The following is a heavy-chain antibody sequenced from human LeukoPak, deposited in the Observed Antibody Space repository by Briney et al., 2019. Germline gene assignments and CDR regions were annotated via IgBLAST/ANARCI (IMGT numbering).Heavy chain of an antibody. V-gene: IGHV1-2*06. CDR2: INPNSGGT. J-gene: IGHJ5*02. CDR3: ARVYCSSTSCYWSFDP. Sequence: ASVKVSCKASGYTFTGYYMHWVRQAPGQGLEWMGRINPNSGGTNYAQKFQGRVTMTRDTSISTAYMELSRQRSDDTAVYYCARVYCSSTSCYWSFDPWGQGTLVTVSS. D-gene: IGHD2-2*01. CDR1: GYTFTGYY.